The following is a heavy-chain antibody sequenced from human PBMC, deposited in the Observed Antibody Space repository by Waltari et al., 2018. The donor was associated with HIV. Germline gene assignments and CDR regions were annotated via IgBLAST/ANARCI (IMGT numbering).Heavy chain of an antibody. Sequence: EVQLLESGGGLVQPGGSLRLSCAASGFTLRSFAMRWVRQGPGKGLEYVSLISGSGGTTYYTDSVKGRFTISRDNSKNTLFLQMNSLRAEDTAVYYCAKTTKISMVRGVYDYWGQGTLVTVSS. CDR1: GFTLRSFA. CDR2: ISGSGGTT. V-gene: IGHV3-23*01. J-gene: IGHJ4*02. D-gene: IGHD3-10*01. CDR3: AKTTKISMVRGVYDY.